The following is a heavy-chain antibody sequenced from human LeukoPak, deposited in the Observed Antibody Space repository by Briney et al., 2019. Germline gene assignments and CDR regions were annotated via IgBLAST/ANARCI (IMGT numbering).Heavy chain of an antibody. D-gene: IGHD2-15*01. CDR3: ARYCTGANCYSNRGAFGI. CDR1: GGSISSGDYY. V-gene: IGHV4-30-4*02. J-gene: IGHJ3*02. CDR2: IYYSGST. Sequence: KSSETLSLTCTVSGGSISSGDYYWSWIRQPPGKGLEWIGYIYYSGSTYYNPSLKSRVTASVDTSKNQFSLKLSSVTAADTAVYYCARYCTGANCYSNRGAFGIWGRGTMVTVSS.